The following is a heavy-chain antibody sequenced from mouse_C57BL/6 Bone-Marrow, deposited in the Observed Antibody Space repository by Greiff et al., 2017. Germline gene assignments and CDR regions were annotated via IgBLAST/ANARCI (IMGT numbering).Heavy chain of an antibody. Sequence: VQLQQSGPGLVQPSQSLSISCTASGFSLTSYGVHWVRQSPGKGLEWLGVICSGGSTDYNAAFMSRLSINKDNSKDQVFFRRNSLQADDTDLYDCAKSYFMDYWGQGTSVTVSS. CDR1: GFSLTSYG. J-gene: IGHJ4*01. CDR3: AKSYFMDY. V-gene: IGHV2-5*01. CDR2: ICSGGST.